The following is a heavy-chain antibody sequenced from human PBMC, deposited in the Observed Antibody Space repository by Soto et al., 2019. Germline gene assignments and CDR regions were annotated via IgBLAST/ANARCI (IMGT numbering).Heavy chain of an antibody. D-gene: IGHD6-19*01. CDR2: IWYDGSNK. CDR3: ARDGGSGWYMGAFDI. CDR1: GFTFSSYG. Sequence: QVQLVESGGGVVQPGRSLRLSCAASGFTFSSYGMHWVRQAPGKGLEWVAVIWYDGSNKYYADSVKGRFTISRDNSKNTLYLQMNRLRAEVTAVYYCARDGGSGWYMGAFDIWGQGTMVTVSS. J-gene: IGHJ3*02. V-gene: IGHV3-33*01.